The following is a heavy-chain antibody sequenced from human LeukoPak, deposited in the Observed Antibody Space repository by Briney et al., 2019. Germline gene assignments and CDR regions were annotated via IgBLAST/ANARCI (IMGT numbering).Heavy chain of an antibody. CDR1: GYTFTSYY. D-gene: IGHD5-18*01. CDR2: INPSGGST. Sequence: VASVKVSCKASGYTFTSYYMHWVRQAPGQGLEWVGIINPSGGSTSYAQKFQGRVTMTRDMSTSTVYMELSSLRSEDTAVYYCAREGYSYGHFDYWGQGTLVTVSS. J-gene: IGHJ4*02. V-gene: IGHV1-46*01. CDR3: AREGYSYGHFDY.